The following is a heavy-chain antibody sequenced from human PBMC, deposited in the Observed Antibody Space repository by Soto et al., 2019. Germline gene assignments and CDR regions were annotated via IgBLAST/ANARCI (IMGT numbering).Heavy chain of an antibody. V-gene: IGHV1-69*02. CDR3: ARLIAAAGSVCFAI. Sequence: GASVKVSCKASGGTFSSYTISWVRQAPGQGLEWMGRIIPILGIANYAQKFQGRVTITADKSTSTAYMELSSLRSEDTAVYYCARLIAAAGSVCFAIWGQGTMVTVSS. J-gene: IGHJ3*02. CDR2: IIPILGIA. CDR1: GGTFSSYT. D-gene: IGHD6-13*01.